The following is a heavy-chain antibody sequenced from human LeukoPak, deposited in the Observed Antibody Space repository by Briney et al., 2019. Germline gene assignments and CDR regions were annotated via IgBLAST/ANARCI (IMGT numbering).Heavy chain of an antibody. Sequence: SETLSLACTVSGGSISPYYWSWIRQPAGKGLEWIGRIYTSGSTNYNPSLKSRVTISVDTSKNQFSLKLSSVTAADTAVYYCARGTIFGEMDVWGKGTTVTVSS. CDR1: GGSISPYY. CDR2: IYTSGST. CDR3: ARGTIFGEMDV. D-gene: IGHD3-3*01. V-gene: IGHV4-4*07. J-gene: IGHJ6*04.